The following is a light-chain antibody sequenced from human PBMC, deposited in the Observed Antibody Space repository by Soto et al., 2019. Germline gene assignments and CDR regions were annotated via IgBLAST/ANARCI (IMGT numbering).Light chain of an antibody. Sequence: EIVMTQSPATLSVSPGERATLSCRASQSVNSNLAWYQQKPGQAPRLLIYGASTRATGIPGRFSGSGSGTEFTLTISSLQSEDFAVYYCQHYDKWPLTFGGGTKVEIK. J-gene: IGKJ4*01. CDR3: QHYDKWPLT. CDR2: GAS. CDR1: QSVNSN. V-gene: IGKV3D-15*01.